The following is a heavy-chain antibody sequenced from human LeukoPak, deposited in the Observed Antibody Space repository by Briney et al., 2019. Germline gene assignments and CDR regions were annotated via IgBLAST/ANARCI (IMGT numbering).Heavy chain of an antibody. V-gene: IGHV3-7*01. D-gene: IGHD3-10*01. J-gene: IGHJ5*02. CDR3: ARGSGSYYKIGWFDP. Sequence: GGSLRLSCAASGFTFSSYWMGWVRQAPGKGLEWVANIKQDGSEKYYVDSVKGRFTISRDNSKNTLYLQMSSLRAEDTAVYYCARGSGSYYKIGWFDPWGQGTLVTVSS. CDR2: IKQDGSEK. CDR1: GFTFSSYW.